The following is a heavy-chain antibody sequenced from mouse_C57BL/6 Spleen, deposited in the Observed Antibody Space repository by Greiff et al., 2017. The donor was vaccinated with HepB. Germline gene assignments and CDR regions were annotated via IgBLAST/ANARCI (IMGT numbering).Heavy chain of an antibody. V-gene: IGHV1-50*01. Sequence: QVQLQQPGAELVKPGASVKLSCKASGYTFTSYWMQWVKQRPGQGLEWIGEIDPSDSYTNYNQKFKGKATLTVDTSSITAYMQLSSLTSEDSAVYYCARSLPGAMDYWGQGTSVTVSS. D-gene: IGHD2-10*01. CDR3: ARSLPGAMDY. CDR1: GYTFTSYW. J-gene: IGHJ4*01. CDR2: IDPSDSYT.